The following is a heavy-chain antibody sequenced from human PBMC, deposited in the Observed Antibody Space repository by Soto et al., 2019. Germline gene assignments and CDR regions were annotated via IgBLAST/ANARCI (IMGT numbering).Heavy chain of an antibody. CDR3: ARGGGPYVWFNEF. V-gene: IGHV1-69*13. CDR2: IIPVFGTT. CDR1: GGLFSSFA. D-gene: IGHD3-16*01. Sequence: SVKVSCKDSGGLFSSFAISWVRQAPGKGLEWMGGIIPVFGTTNYAQKFQGRVTITAVESTSTAYMELSSLTSDDTAMYYCARGGGPYVWFNEFWGQGTQVTVSS. J-gene: IGHJ4*02.